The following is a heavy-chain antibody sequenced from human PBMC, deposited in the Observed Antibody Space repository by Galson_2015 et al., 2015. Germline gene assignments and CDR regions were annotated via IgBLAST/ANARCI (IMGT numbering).Heavy chain of an antibody. V-gene: IGHV3-7*01. Sequence: WVANIKQNGSEKYYVDSVKGRFTISRDTAKNTLYLQMNSLRAEDTAVYYCARGGVYSFDIWGQGTMVTVSS. J-gene: IGHJ3*02. CDR3: ARGGVYSFDI. D-gene: IGHD1-14*01. CDR2: IKQNGSEK.